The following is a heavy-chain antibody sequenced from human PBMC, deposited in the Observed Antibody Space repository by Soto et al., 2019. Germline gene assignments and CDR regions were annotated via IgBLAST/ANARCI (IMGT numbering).Heavy chain of an antibody. J-gene: IGHJ6*02. CDR1: GYTFTSYG. CDR2: ISAYNGNT. V-gene: IGHV1-8*02. CDR3: ARRVRDYYYYGMDV. Sequence: ASVKVSCKASGYTFTSYGISWVRQAPGQGLEWMGCISAYNGNTGYAQKFQGRVTMTRNTSISTAYMELSSLRSEDTAVYYCARRVRDYYYYGMDVWGQGTTVTVSS.